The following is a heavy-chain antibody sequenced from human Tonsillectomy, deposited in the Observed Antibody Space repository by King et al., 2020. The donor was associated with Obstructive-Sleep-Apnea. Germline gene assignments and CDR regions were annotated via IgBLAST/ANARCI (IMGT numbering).Heavy chain of an antibody. CDR3: ARALTTVAWFDP. D-gene: IGHD4-11*01. CDR1: GFPISSGFY. V-gene: IGHV4-38-2*02. Sequence: QLQESGPGLVKPSETLSLTCSVSGFPISSGFYWGWIRQPPAKGLEWIGNIYHSGTTHYNPSLKSRVTISVDTSKNHFSLKMTSLTAADTAVYYCARALTTVAWFDPWGQGSLVIVSS. J-gene: IGHJ5*02. CDR2: IYHSGTT.